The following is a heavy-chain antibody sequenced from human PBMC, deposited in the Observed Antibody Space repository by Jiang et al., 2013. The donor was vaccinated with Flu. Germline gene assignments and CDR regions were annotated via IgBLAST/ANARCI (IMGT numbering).Heavy chain of an antibody. Sequence: YGSGLVKPSQTLSLTCGVSGGAISSDGYSWSWIRQPPGKGLEWIGYVYHGGRTYYNPSLRSRVTMSVDRSKTQFSLNLTSVTAADTAVYYCARSRTPRGFDYWAREPWSPSPQ. J-gene: IGHJ4*02. V-gene: IGHV4-30-2*01. CDR3: ARSRTPRGFDY. D-gene: IGHD3-10*01. CDR2: VYHGGRT. CDR1: GGAISSDGYS.